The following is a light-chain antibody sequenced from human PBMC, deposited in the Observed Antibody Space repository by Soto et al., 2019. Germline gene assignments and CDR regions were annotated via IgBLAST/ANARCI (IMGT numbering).Light chain of an antibody. J-gene: IGKJ1*01. Sequence: DIQMTQSPSTLSASVGDRVTITCRASQSISSWLAWYQQQPGKAPKLLISMASNLESGVPSQFSGSGSGTEFALTISSLQPDDFATYYCQQYSSFPRTFGQGTKVEI. V-gene: IGKV1-5*03. CDR3: QQYSSFPRT. CDR2: MAS. CDR1: QSISSW.